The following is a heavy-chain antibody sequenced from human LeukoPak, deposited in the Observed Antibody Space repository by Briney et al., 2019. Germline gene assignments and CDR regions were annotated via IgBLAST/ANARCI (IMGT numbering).Heavy chain of an antibody. CDR1: GFTFSSYA. D-gene: IGHD3-22*01. Sequence: GGSLRLSCAASGFTFSSYAMSWVRQAPGKGLVWVSHIKTDGSTTNYADSVRGRFTISRDNAKNTLYLQMNSLRVEDTAVYYCARDLYDSSGYYFSYYYYYYMDVWGKGTTVTVSS. CDR3: ARDLYDSSGYYFSYYYYYYMDV. V-gene: IGHV3-74*01. CDR2: IKTDGSTT. J-gene: IGHJ6*03.